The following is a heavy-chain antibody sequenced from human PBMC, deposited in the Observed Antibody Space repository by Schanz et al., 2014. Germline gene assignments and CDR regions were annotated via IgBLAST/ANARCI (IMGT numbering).Heavy chain of an antibody. D-gene: IGHD3-3*01. Sequence: QVQLQESGPGLVKPSQTLSLTCTVSGGSISSGGYYWSWIRQHPGKGLEWLGYIHHRGSARYNSSVKSRVTMSVESSKTQFSLRLRSVTASDTAVYYCAREGRVLDNYYYGMDVWGQGTTVTVS. CDR3: AREGRVLDNYYYGMDV. V-gene: IGHV4-31*03. J-gene: IGHJ6*02. CDR1: GGSISSGGYY. CDR2: IHHRGSA.